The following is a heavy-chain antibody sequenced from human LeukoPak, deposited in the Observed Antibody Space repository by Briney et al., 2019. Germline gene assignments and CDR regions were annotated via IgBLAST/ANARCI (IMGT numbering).Heavy chain of an antibody. CDR1: GGSFSGYY. Sequence: PSETLSLTCAVYGGSFSGYYWSWIRQPPGKGLEWVANIKQDGSEKYYVDSVKGRFTISRDNAKNSLYLQMNSLRAEDTAVYYCARDDCSSISCYHNWFDPWGQGTLVTVSS. D-gene: IGHD2-2*01. CDR2: IKQDGSEK. J-gene: IGHJ5*02. V-gene: IGHV3-7*01. CDR3: ARDDCSSISCYHNWFDP.